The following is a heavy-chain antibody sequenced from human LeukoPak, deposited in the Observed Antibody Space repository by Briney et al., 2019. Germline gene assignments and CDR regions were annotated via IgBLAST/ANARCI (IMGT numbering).Heavy chain of an antibody. CDR1: GGTFSSYA. D-gene: IGHD1-1*01. Sequence: SVKVSCKASGGTFSSYAISWVRQAPGQGLEWMGRIIPILGIANYAQKFQGRVTITADKSTSTAYMELSSLRSEDTAVYYCARDPDVPARLDDYWGQGTLVTVSS. CDR2: IIPILGIA. CDR3: ARDPDVPARLDDY. J-gene: IGHJ4*02. V-gene: IGHV1-69*04.